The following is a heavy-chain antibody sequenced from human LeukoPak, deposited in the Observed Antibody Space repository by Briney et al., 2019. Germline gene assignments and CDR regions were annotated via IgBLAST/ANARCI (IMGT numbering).Heavy chain of an antibody. J-gene: IGHJ6*03. CDR3: ARGITMVRGYYYYMDV. V-gene: IGHV1-69*06. CDR2: IIPIFGTA. CDR1: GGTFSSYA. Sequence: SVKVSCKASGGTFSSYAISWVRQAPGQGLEWMGGIIPIFGTANYAQKFQGRVTITADKSTSTVYMELSSLRSEDTAVYYCARGITMVRGYYYYMDVWGKGTTVTISS. D-gene: IGHD3-10*01.